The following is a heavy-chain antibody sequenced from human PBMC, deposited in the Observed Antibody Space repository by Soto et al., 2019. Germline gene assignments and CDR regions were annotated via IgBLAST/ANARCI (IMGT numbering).Heavy chain of an antibody. J-gene: IGHJ3*02. Sequence: QVQLQESGPGLVKPSQTLSLTCTVSGGSISSGGYYWSWIRQHPGKGLEWIGYIYYSGSTYYNPSLKSRVTISVDRSKNQFSLKLRSVTAADTAVYYCASSTIFGVVIIYPDAFDIWGQGTMVTVSS. CDR2: IYYSGST. V-gene: IGHV4-31*03. D-gene: IGHD3-3*01. CDR1: GGSISSGGYY. CDR3: ASSTIFGVVIIYPDAFDI.